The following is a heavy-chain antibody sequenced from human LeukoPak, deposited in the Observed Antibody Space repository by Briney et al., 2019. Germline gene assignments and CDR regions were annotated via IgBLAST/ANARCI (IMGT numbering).Heavy chain of an antibody. Sequence: QSGGSLSLPCAPSGFTFSSHPMSGARQAPGKGLEWVSAISGNGDSAYYADSVKGRFTISRDNSKNTLYLQMDSLRAEDTAVYYCPRKYDSSGYYDYWGQGTLVTVSS. J-gene: IGHJ4*02. CDR3: PRKYDSSGYYDY. V-gene: IGHV3-23*01. CDR2: ISGNGDSA. D-gene: IGHD3-22*01. CDR1: GFTFSSHP.